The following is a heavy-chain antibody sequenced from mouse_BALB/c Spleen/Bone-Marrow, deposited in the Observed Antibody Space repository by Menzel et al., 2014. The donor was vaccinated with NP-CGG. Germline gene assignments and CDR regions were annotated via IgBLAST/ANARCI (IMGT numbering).Heavy chain of an antibody. CDR3: TRAITTAVELDY. CDR1: GYTFTSYW. D-gene: IGHD1-1*01. Sequence: VQQQQSGPVLARPGASVKLSCKASGYTFTSYWMYWIKQRPGQGLEWIGAIYPGNSGTSYNQNFKGKAKLTAVTSAXTAYMELSSLTNEDSAVYYCTRAITTAVELDYWGQGTRLTGSS. CDR2: IYPGNSGT. V-gene: IGHV1-5*01. J-gene: IGHJ2*03.